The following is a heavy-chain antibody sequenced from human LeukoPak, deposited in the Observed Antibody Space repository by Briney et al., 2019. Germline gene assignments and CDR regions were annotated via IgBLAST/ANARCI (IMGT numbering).Heavy chain of an antibody. D-gene: IGHD3-9*01. J-gene: IGHJ5*02. CDR3: ASSRPLRYFDWLVP. V-gene: IGHV4-34*01. CDR2: INHSGST. Sequence: SETLSLTCAVYGGSFSGYYWSWIRQPPGKGLEWIGEINHSGSTNYNPSLKSRVTISVDTSKNQFSPKLSSVTAADTAVYYCASSRPLRYFDWLVPWGQGTLVTVSS. CDR1: GGSFSGYY.